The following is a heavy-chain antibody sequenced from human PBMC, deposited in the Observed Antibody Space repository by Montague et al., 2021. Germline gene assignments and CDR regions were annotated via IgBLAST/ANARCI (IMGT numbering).Heavy chain of an antibody. CDR1: GFTFDSYD. CDR2: TSGRSTYI. Sequence: YLRLSCAGSGFTFDSYDMNWVRQAPGKGLEWVSSTSGRSTYIYYGDSMKGRVIISRDNAKNSLYLQMNSLRVEDTAIYYCARQVYGLDVWGQGTTVTVSS. V-gene: IGHV3-21*01. J-gene: IGHJ6*02. CDR3: ARQVYGLDV.